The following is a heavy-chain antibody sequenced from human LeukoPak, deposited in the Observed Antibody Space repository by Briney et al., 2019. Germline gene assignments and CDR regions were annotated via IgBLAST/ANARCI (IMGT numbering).Heavy chain of an antibody. CDR3: ARARAPGYGGYAWFDP. D-gene: IGHD4-17*01. CDR1: GGTFSSYA. CDR2: LIPIFGTA. Sequence: SVKVSCKASGGTFSSYAISWVRQAPGQGLEWMGGLIPIFGTANYAQKFQGRVTITADESTSTAYMELSSLRSEDTAVYYCARARAPGYGGYAWFDPWGQGTLVTVSS. J-gene: IGHJ5*02. V-gene: IGHV1-69*13.